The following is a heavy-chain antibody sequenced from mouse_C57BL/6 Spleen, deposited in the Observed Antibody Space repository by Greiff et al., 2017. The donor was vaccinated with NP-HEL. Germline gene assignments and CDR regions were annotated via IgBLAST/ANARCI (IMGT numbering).Heavy chain of an antibody. J-gene: IGHJ3*01. Sequence: EVQLQESGPVLVKPGASVKMSCKASGYTFTDYYMNWVKQSHGKSLEWIGVINPYNGGTSYNQKFKGKATLTVDKSSSTAYMELNSLTSEDSAVYYCARDGNYVKAWFAYWGQGTLVTVSA. D-gene: IGHD2-1*01. CDR3: ARDGNYVKAWFAY. CDR1: GYTFTDYY. CDR2: INPYNGGT. V-gene: IGHV1-19*01.